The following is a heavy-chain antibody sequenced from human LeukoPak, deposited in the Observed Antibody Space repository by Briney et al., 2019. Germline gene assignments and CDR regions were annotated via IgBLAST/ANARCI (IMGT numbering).Heavy chain of an antibody. J-gene: IGHJ6*02. V-gene: IGHV1-18*01. D-gene: IGHD2-2*01. CDR2: ISAYNGNT. Sequence: ASVKVSCKASGYTFTSYGISWVRQAPGQWLEWMGWISAYNGNTNYAQTLQGTLTMPTDTSTRTDYMELRSLRSDATAVYYCARRRLEQYCSSTSCYAIPLDYYYGMDVWGQGTTVTVSS. CDR3: ARRRLEQYCSSTSCYAIPLDYYYGMDV. CDR1: GYTFTSYG.